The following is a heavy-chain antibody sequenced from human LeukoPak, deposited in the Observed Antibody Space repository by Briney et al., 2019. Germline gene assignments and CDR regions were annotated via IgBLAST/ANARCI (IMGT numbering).Heavy chain of an antibody. D-gene: IGHD3-22*01. CDR3: ARGVYYYDSSGYHYFDY. Sequence: SVKVSCKASGGTFSSYAISWVRQALGQGLEWMGGIIPIFGTANYAQKFQGRVTITTDESTSTAYMELSNLRSEDTAVYYCARGVYYYDSSGYHYFDYWGQGTLVTVSS. J-gene: IGHJ4*02. CDR2: IIPIFGTA. V-gene: IGHV1-69*05. CDR1: GGTFSSYA.